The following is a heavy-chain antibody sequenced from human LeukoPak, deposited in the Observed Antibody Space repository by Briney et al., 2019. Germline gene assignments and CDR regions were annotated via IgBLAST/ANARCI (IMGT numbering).Heavy chain of an antibody. Sequence: ASVKVSCKASGYTFTSYGIIWVRQAPGQGLEWMGWISAYNGNTNYAQKLQGRVTMTTDTSTSTAYMELRSLRSDDTAVYYCAREIGYCSSTSCHTLGYWGQGTLVTVSS. J-gene: IGHJ4*02. CDR3: AREIGYCSSTSCHTLGY. V-gene: IGHV1-18*01. D-gene: IGHD2-2*01. CDR2: ISAYNGNT. CDR1: GYTFTSYG.